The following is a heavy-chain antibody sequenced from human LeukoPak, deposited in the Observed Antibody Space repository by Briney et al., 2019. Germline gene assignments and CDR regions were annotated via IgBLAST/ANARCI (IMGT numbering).Heavy chain of an antibody. CDR2: INSDGSGP. Sequence: GGSLRLSCEASGFTFSIYWMHWVRHAPGKGLMFVSRINSDGSGPTYADSVKGRFTISRDNAKNTLYLQMNSLRAEDTAVYYCARGIGAPGYWGQGTLVTVSS. V-gene: IGHV3-74*01. J-gene: IGHJ4*02. CDR1: GFTFSIYW. D-gene: IGHD1-26*01. CDR3: ARGIGAPGY.